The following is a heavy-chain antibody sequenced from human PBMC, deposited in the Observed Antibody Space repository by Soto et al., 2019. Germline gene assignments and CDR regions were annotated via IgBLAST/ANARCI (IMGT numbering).Heavy chain of an antibody. Sequence: ASVKVSCKASGYTFTGYYMHWVRQAPGQGLEWMGWINHNSGGTNYAQKFQGWVTMTRDTSISTAYMEMSRLGSDDAAVYCGAGGVGSSWSWYFDHWGRGTLVTVSS. CDR1: GYTFTGYY. J-gene: IGHJ2*01. CDR3: AGGVGSSWSWYFDH. V-gene: IGHV1-2*04. D-gene: IGHD6-13*01. CDR2: INHNSGGT.